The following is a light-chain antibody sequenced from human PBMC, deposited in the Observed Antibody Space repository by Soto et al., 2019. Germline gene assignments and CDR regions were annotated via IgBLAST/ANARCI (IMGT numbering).Light chain of an antibody. CDR3: QHYNDWPPVYT. CDR1: QTISIN. V-gene: IGKV3-15*01. CDR2: DAS. J-gene: IGKJ2*01. Sequence: EIVLTQSPATLSVSPGERATLSCRASQTISINLAWYQQKPGQTPRLLIYDASIRITGVPARFYGSGSGTAFYLPISSLQSTDFAVYNCQHYNDWPPVYTFGQGTKLDLK.